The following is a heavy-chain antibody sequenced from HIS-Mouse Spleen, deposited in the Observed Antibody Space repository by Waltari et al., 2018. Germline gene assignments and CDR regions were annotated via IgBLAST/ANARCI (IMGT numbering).Heavy chain of an antibody. J-gene: IGHJ2*01. CDR3: AREIPYSSSWYDWYFDL. V-gene: IGHV4-38-2*02. Sequence: QVQLQESGPGLVKPSETLSLTCTVSGYSISSGYYWGWIRQPPGKGLEWIGSLYQSGRTHSNPSLRSRVTISVDPSKNQFSLKLSSVTAADTAVYYCAREIPYSSSWYDWYFDLWGRGTLVTVSS. CDR2: LYQSGRT. CDR1: GYSISSGYY. D-gene: IGHD6-13*01.